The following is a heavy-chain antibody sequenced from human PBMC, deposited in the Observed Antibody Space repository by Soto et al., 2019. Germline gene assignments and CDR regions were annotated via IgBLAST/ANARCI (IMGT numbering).Heavy chain of an antibody. D-gene: IGHD6-19*01. J-gene: IGHJ6*02. V-gene: IGHV1-3*01. CDR2: INAGNGNT. CDR3: ARDLGSGWPDYGMDV. CDR1: GYTFTSYA. Sequence: ASVKVSCKASGYTFTSYAMHWVRQAPGQRLEWMGWINAGNGNTKYSQKFQGRVTITRDTSASTAYMELSSLRSEDTAVYYCARDLGSGWPDYGMDVWGQGTLVTVSS.